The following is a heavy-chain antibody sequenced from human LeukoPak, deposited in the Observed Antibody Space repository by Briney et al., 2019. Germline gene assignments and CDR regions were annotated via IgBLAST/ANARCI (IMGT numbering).Heavy chain of an antibody. CDR2: IYYGGST. Sequence: SETLSLTCTVSGGSISSYYWSWIRQPPGKGLEWIGYIYYGGSTNYNPSLKSRVTISVDTSKNQFSLKLSSVTAADTAVYYCARRAGRSFDYWGQGTLVTVSS. J-gene: IGHJ4*02. CDR1: GGSISSYY. CDR3: ARRAGRSFDY. V-gene: IGHV4-59*08.